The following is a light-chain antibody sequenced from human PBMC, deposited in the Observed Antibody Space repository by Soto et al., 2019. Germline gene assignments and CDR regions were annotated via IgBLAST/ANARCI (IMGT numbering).Light chain of an antibody. Sequence: EMVMTQSPAALSVSPGERATLSCRASQSISSNLAWYQQKPGQAPRLLIYAASTRATGIPARFSGSGSGTEFTLTISSLQSEDFAVYYCQQRSNWPPSITFGQGTRLEIK. V-gene: IGKV3-15*01. J-gene: IGKJ5*01. CDR1: QSISSN. CDR3: QQRSNWPPSIT. CDR2: AAS.